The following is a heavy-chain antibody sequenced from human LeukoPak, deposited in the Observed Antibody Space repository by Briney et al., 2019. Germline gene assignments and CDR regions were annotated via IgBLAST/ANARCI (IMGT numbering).Heavy chain of an antibody. V-gene: IGHV3-48*03. J-gene: IGHJ4*02. CDR1: GFTFSSYE. Sequence: GGSLRLSCAASGFTFSSYEMNWVRQAPGKGLEWVSYISSSGSTIYYADSVKGRFTISRDNAKSSLYLQMNSLRAEDTAVYYCARDSSGWYELNYFDYWGQGTLVTVSS. D-gene: IGHD6-19*01. CDR2: ISSSGSTI. CDR3: ARDSSGWYELNYFDY.